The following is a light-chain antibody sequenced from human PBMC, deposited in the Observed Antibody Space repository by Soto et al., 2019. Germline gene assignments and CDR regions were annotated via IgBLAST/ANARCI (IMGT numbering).Light chain of an antibody. CDR1: SSDVGGYNY. CDR2: DVS. CDR3: SSYTSSSTLYV. V-gene: IGLV2-14*01. Sequence: SALTQPASVSGSPGQSITIPCTGTSSDVGGYNYVSWYQQHPGKAPKLMIYDVSNRPSGVSNRFSGSKSGNTASLTISGLQAEDEADYYCSSYTSSSTLYVFGTGTNVTVL. J-gene: IGLJ1*01.